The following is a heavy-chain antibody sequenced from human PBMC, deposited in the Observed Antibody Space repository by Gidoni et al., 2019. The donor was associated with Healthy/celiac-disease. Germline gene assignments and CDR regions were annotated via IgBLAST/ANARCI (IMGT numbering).Heavy chain of an antibody. V-gene: IGHV2-26*01. D-gene: IGHD3-22*01. J-gene: IGHJ4*02. CDR2: IFSNDEK. CDR3: ERIYGSSGYYGWRYFDY. Sequence: QVTLKESGPVLVKPTETLTLTCTVSGFSLSNARMGVSWIRQPPGKALEWLAHIFSNDEKSYSTSLKSRLTISKDTSKSQVVLTMTNMDPVDTATYYCERIYGSSGYYGWRYFDYWGQGTLVTVSS. CDR1: GFSLSNARMG.